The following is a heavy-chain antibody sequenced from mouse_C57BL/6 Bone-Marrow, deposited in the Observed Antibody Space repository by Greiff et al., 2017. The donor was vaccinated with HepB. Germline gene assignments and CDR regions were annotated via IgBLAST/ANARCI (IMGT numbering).Heavy chain of an antibody. D-gene: IGHD2-2*01. V-gene: IGHV1-5*01. J-gene: IGHJ4*01. CDR2: IYPGNSDT. CDR1: GYTFNSYW. Sequence: VQLQQSGTVLVRPGASVKMSCKTSGYTFNSYWMHWVKQRPGQGLEWMGAIYPGNSDTSYNQKFKGKAKLTAATSASTAYLELSSLTNEDSAVYFCTRDGYDSDYALDYWGRGTSVTVSS. CDR3: TRDGYDSDYALDY.